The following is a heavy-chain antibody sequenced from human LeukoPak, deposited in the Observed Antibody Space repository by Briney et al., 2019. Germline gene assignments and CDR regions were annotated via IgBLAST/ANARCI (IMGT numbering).Heavy chain of an antibody. CDR3: AGSVGSGYYGYYYYYYMDV. V-gene: IGHV4-59*01. CDR2: IYYSGST. CDR1: GGFISSYY. Sequence: KPSETLSLTCTVSGGFISSYYWSWIRQPPGKGLEWIGYIYYSGSTNYNPSLKSRVTISVDTSKNQFSLKLSSVTAADTAVYYCAGSVGSGYYGYYYYYYMDVWGKGTTVTVSS. J-gene: IGHJ6*03. D-gene: IGHD3-3*01.